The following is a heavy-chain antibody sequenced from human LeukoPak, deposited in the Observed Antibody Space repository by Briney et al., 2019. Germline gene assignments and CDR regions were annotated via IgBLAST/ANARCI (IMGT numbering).Heavy chain of an antibody. CDR2: IYSGGGT. Sequence: GGSLRLSCAASGFTVSTNYMSWVRQAPGKGLEWVSVIYSGGGTYYADSVKGRFTISRDNAKNSLYLQMNSLRAEDTAVYYCARDPGGVIIKYYFDYWGQGTLVTVSS. V-gene: IGHV3-53*01. CDR1: GFTVSTNY. CDR3: ARDPGGVIIKYYFDY. D-gene: IGHD3-10*01. J-gene: IGHJ4*02.